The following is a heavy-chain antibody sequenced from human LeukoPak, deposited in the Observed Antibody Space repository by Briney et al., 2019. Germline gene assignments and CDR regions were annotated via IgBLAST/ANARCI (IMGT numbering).Heavy chain of an antibody. CDR1: GFIFSSYW. V-gene: IGHV3-74*01. CDR3: ASSYSSPTSLVV. Sequence: GGSLRLSCAASGFIFSSYWMHWVRQAPGKGLVWVSRINSDSISTSYGDSVKGRFTISRDNAKNTLYLQMNSLRAEDTAVYCCASSYSSPTSLVVWGQGTLVIVSS. J-gene: IGHJ4*02. D-gene: IGHD6-13*01. CDR2: INSDSIST.